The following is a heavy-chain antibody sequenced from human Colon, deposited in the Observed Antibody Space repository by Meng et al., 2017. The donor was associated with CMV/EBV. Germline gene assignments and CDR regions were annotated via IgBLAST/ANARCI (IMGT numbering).Heavy chain of an antibody. CDR2: IHYSGSV. J-gene: IGHJ4*02. CDR3: TERGVAY. V-gene: IGHV4-59*11. CDR1: GVSISTHY. Sequence: QVQLQASGPGLVQPSEHPSLPCTVSGVSISTHYWSWIRQSPGKGLEWIGPIHYSGSVDYNPSLRNRLIMSVDTSNNQFSLKLNSVTTADTAVYYCTERGVAYWGQGILVTVSS. D-gene: IGHD3-10*01.